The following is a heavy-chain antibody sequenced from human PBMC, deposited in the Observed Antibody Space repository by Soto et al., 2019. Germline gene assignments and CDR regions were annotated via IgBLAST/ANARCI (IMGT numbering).Heavy chain of an antibody. D-gene: IGHD3-22*01. CDR1: GGSISSGGYY. V-gene: IGHV4-31*03. Sequence: QVQLQESGPGLVKPSQTLSLTCTGSGGSISSGGYYWSCIRQHPGKGLEWIGYIYYSGSTYYNPSLKSRVTISVDTSKNQLSLKLSSVTAADTAVYYCARGRGTISGYYPFFDYWGQGTLVTVSS. CDR2: IYYSGST. CDR3: ARGRGTISGYYPFFDY. J-gene: IGHJ4*02.